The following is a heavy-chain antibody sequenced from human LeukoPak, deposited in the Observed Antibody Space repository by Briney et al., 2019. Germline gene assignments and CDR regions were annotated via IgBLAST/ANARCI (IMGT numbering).Heavy chain of an antibody. CDR2: IYTSGST. D-gene: IGHD5-12*01. Sequence: ASQTLSLXCTVSGGSISSGSYYWSWIRQPAGKGLEWIGRIYTSGSTNYNPSLKSRVTISVDTSKNQFSLKLSSVTAADTAVYYCARYLRSGYDLNWFDLWGQGTLVTVSS. CDR3: ARYLRSGYDLNWFDL. CDR1: GGSISSGSYY. J-gene: IGHJ5*02. V-gene: IGHV4-61*02.